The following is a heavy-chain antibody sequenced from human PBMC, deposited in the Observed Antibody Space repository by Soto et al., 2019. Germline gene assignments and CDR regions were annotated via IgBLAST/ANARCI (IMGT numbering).Heavy chain of an antibody. CDR3: ARYAYISRYNHYGMDV. Sequence: PGGSLRLSWTTSGFNFGDYAMSWFRLAPGRGLEWVGVVRSKAYGATTAYAASVTGRFAISSDDSKSIAYLQMNRLTTEDTAVYYCARYAYISRYNHYGMDVWGHGTTVTVSS. CDR1: GFNFGDYA. J-gene: IGHJ6*02. CDR2: VRSKAYGATT. D-gene: IGHD1-20*01. V-gene: IGHV3-49*03.